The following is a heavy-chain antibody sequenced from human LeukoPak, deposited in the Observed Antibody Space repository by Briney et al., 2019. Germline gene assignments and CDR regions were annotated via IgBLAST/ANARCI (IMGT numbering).Heavy chain of an antibody. CDR1: GGSISSYH. CDR2: IYASGST. V-gene: IGHV4-4*07. D-gene: IGHD1-26*01. J-gene: IGHJ4*02. CDR3: AKDRVGALDFDY. Sequence: SETLSLTCTVSGGSISSYHWSWIRQPAGKGLEWIGRIYASGSTNYNPSLKSRVTISVDKSRNHFSLKLSSVTAADTAVYFCAKDRVGALDFDYWGQETLVTVSS.